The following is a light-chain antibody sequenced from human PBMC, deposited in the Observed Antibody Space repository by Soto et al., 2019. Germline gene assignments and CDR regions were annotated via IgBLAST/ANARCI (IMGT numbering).Light chain of an antibody. V-gene: IGLV1-44*01. CDR2: ANN. J-gene: IGLJ3*02. CDR1: TSDIGSNT. CDR3: EAWDDSLNGPV. Sequence: QSVLTQPPSASGTPGQKITISCSGSTSDIGSNTVNWYQQVPGTAPKLLIYANNQRPSGVPDRFSGSKSGTSASLAISGLQSEDEADYYCEAWDDSLNGPVFGGGTQLTVL.